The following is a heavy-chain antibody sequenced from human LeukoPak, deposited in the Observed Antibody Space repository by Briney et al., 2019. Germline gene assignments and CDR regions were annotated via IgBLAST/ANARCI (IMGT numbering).Heavy chain of an antibody. CDR2: ISWNSGSI. CDR1: GFTFDDYA. J-gene: IGHJ4*02. V-gene: IGHV3-9*01. D-gene: IGHD5-18*01. CDR3: AKDRGYSYGLGLDY. Sequence: PGGSLRLSCAASGFTFDDYAMHWVRQAPGKGLEWVSGISWNSGSIGYADSVKGRFTISRDNAKNSLYLQMSSLRAEDTALYYCAKDRGYSYGLGLDYWGQGTLVTVSS.